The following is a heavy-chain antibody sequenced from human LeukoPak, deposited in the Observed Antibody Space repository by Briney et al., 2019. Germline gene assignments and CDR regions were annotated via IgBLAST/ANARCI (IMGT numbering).Heavy chain of an antibody. Sequence: ASVKVSCKAFGYTFTSYGISWVRQAPGQGLEWMGWISAYNGNTNYAQKLQGRVTMTTDTSTSTAYMELRSLRSDDTAVYYCARTWFGELLGYVFDYWGQGTLVTVSS. J-gene: IGHJ4*02. CDR1: GYTFTSYG. CDR3: ARTWFGELLGYVFDY. D-gene: IGHD3-10*01. V-gene: IGHV1-18*04. CDR2: ISAYNGNT.